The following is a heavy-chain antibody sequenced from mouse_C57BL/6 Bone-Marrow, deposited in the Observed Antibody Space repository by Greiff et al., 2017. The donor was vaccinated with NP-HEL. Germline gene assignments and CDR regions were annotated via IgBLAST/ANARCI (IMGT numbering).Heavy chain of an antibody. CDR1: GFTFSDYG. D-gene: IGHD1-1*01. J-gene: IGHJ1*03. CDR2: ISNLAYSI. Sequence: EVQLVESGGGLVQPGGSLKLSCAASGFTFSDYGMAWVRQAPRKGPEWVAFISNLAYSIYYADTVTGRFTISRENAKNTLYLEMSSLRSEDTAMYYCARPYYYGSSYPSYWYFDVWGTGTTVTVSS. V-gene: IGHV5-15*01. CDR3: ARPYYYGSSYPSYWYFDV.